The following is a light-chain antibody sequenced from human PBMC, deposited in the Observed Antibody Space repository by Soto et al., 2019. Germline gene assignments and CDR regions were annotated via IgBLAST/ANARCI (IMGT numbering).Light chain of an antibody. CDR3: QQSDSYPYT. CDR1: QSITNY. V-gene: IGKV1-39*01. Sequence: DIQMTQSPSSLSLSVGDRVTITCRASQSITNYLNWYQQKPGKAPKLLVYAASSLQSGVPSRFSDNGSGTDFTLTISSLQPEDFASYYCQQSDSYPYTFGQGTKLEIK. J-gene: IGKJ2*01. CDR2: AAS.